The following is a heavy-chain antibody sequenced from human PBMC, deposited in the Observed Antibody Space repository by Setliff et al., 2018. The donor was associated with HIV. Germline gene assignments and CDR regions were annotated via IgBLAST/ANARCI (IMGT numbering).Heavy chain of an antibody. J-gene: IGHJ6*02. CDR1: GYTFTGHY. V-gene: IGHV1-2*02. Sequence: GASVKVSCKASGYTFTGHYLHWVRQAPGQGLEWLGWVNPNSGDAIYAQNFQGRVTMTRDTSINAAYMELRGLRSDDTAVYYCARNFGLSPSGEYYYYYGMDIWGQGTTVTVSS. D-gene: IGHD1-26*01. CDR3: ARNFGLSPSGEYYYYYGMDI. CDR2: VNPNSGDA.